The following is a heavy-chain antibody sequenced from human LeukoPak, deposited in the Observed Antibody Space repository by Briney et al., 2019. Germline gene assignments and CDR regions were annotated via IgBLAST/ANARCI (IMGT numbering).Heavy chain of an antibody. CDR2: INQDGSEK. Sequence: GGSLRLSCAASGFTFSSYWMSWVRQAPGKGLEWVANINQDGSEKYYVDSVKGRFTISRDNSKNTLYLQMNSLRAEDTAVYYCARDRGGVVVPAAILDYWGQGTLVTVSS. CDR3: ARDRGGVVVPAAILDY. CDR1: GFTFSSYW. J-gene: IGHJ4*02. V-gene: IGHV3-7*01. D-gene: IGHD2-2*01.